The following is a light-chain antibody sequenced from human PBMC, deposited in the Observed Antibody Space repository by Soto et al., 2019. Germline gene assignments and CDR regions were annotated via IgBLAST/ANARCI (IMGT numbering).Light chain of an antibody. V-gene: IGLV2-14*01. Sequence: QSALTQRASVSGSPGQSITISCTGASSDVGGYNYVSWYQHHPGKAPKLMIYEVSDRPSGVSNRFSGSKSGNTASLTISGLQAEDEADYYCSSYTSSSTLEVFGGGTQLTVL. CDR3: SSYTSSSTLEV. CDR2: EVS. J-gene: IGLJ3*02. CDR1: SSDVGGYNY.